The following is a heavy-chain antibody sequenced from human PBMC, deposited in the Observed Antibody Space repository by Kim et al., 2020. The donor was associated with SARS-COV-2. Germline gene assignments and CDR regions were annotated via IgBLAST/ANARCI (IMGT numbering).Heavy chain of an antibody. J-gene: IGHJ4*02. D-gene: IGHD5-18*01. V-gene: IGHV3-30*18. CDR3: AKGGQDSYGKPYYFDY. CDR2: ISYDGSNK. CDR1: GFTFSSYG. Sequence: GGSLRLSCAASGFTFSSYGMHWVRQAPGKGLEWVAVISYDGSNKYYADSVKGRFTISRDNSKNTLYLQMNSLRAEDTAVYYCAKGGQDSYGKPYYFDYWGQGTLVTVSS.